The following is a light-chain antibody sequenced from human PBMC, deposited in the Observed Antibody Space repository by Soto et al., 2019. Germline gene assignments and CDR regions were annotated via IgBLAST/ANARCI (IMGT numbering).Light chain of an antibody. V-gene: IGKV1-27*01. J-gene: IGKJ1*01. CDR1: QGISTY. CDR3: QKYNSAPWT. Sequence: DIQMTQSPSSLSASVGERVTITCRPSQGISTYLAWYQQKPGKVPYLLIYGASTLQSGVPSRFSGSGSGTDFSLTISSLQPEDVATYYCQKYNSAPWTFGQGTKVEIK. CDR2: GAS.